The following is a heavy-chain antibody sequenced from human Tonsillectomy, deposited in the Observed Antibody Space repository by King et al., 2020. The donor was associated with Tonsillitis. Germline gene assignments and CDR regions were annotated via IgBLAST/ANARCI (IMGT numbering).Heavy chain of an antibody. Sequence: VQLVESGGGLVQPGESLKLSCAASGFTFSGAAMHWVRQASGKGLEWVGHIRSKPKNYATAYAASMKGRFTISRDDAENTAYLEMNSLKTEDTAVYYCSAGRDLDYWGQGTLVTVAA. J-gene: IGHJ4*02. CDR2: IRSKPKNYAT. CDR1: GFTFSGAA. D-gene: IGHD5-24*01. V-gene: IGHV3-73*02. CDR3: SAGRDLDY.